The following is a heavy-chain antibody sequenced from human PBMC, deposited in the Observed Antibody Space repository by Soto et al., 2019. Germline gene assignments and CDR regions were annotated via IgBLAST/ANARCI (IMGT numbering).Heavy chain of an antibody. V-gene: IGHV4-30-2*01. CDR1: GGSISSGGYS. CDR3: AIVPDY. Sequence: QLQLQESGSGLVKPSQTLSLTCAVSGGSISSGGYSWSWIRQPPGKGLEGIGYIYHSGSIYYNPSLKSRVTLSVARSNNQFSLKLSSVTAAHTPVYYSAIVPDYWGQGTLVTLSS. J-gene: IGHJ4*02. CDR2: IYHSGSI.